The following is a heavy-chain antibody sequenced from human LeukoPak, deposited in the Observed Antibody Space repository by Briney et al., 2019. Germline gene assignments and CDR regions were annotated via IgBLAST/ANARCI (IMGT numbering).Heavy chain of an antibody. V-gene: IGHV4-59*01. J-gene: IGHJ1*01. CDR3: ARVGWDYYDSSGRFQH. CDR1: GGSISSYY. Sequence: SETLSLTCTVSGGSISSYYWSWIRQPPGKGLEWIGYIYYSGSTNYNPSLKSRVTISVDTSKNQFSLKLSSVTAADTAVYYCARVGWDYYDSSGRFQHWGQGTLVTVSS. CDR2: IYYSGST. D-gene: IGHD3-22*01.